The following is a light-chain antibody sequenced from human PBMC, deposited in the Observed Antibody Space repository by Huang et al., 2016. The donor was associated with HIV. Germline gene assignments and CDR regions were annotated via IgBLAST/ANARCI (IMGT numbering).Light chain of an antibody. J-gene: IGKJ1*01. Sequence: DIIMTQSPDSLAVSLGERATLNCRSSQSVYSSSTSKDYMAWFQQKPGQPPRFLLFWASTREAGVPDRFSGSGSGTHFTRTIANLEAEDAAIYYCQQYYSSPQTFGQGTRVEVK. V-gene: IGKV4-1*01. CDR2: WAS. CDR1: QSVYSSSTSKDY. CDR3: QQYYSSPQT.